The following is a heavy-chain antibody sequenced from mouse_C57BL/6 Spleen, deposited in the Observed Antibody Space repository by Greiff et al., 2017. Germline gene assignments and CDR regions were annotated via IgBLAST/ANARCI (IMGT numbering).Heavy chain of an antibody. CDR1: GFTFSDYG. Sequence: EVQRVESGGGLVQPGGSLKLSCAASGFTFSDYGMAWVRQAPRKGPEWVAFISNLAYSIYYADTVTGRFTISRENAKNTLYLEMSSLRSEDTAMYYCARSDYYGSSYWYFDVWGTGTTVTVSS. J-gene: IGHJ1*03. V-gene: IGHV5-15*01. CDR3: ARSDYYGSSYWYFDV. CDR2: ISNLAYSI. D-gene: IGHD1-1*01.